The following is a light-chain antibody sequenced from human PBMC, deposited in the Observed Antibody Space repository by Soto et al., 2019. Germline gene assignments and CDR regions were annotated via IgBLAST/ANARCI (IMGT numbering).Light chain of an antibody. J-gene: IGKJ4*01. CDR3: QQYNDWPLT. Sequence: EIVITQSPATLSMFRGERATLSCRASQSVSSDLGWYQQKPGQAPRLLIHGAFIRAAGVPARFSGSGSGTEFTLTISSLQSEDSAVYYCQQYNDWPLTFGGGTKV. CDR2: GAF. V-gene: IGKV3-15*01. CDR1: QSVSSD.